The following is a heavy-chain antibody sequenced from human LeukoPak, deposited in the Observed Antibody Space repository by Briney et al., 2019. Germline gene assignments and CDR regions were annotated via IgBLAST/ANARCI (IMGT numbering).Heavy chain of an antibody. CDR2: ISYDGSNK. V-gene: IGHV3-30*14. CDR3: ARGHSYCGGDCYQE. J-gene: IGHJ4*02. CDR1: GFTFSSYA. D-gene: IGHD2-21*02. Sequence: PGGSLRLSCAASGFTFSSYAMHWVRQAPGKGLEWVAVISYDGSNKYYADSVKGRFTISRDNSKNTLYLQMNSLRAEDTAVYYCARGHSYCGGDCYQEWGQGTLVTVSS.